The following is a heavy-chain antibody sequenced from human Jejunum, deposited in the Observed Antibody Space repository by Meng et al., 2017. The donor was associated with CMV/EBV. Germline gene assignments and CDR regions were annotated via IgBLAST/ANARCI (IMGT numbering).Heavy chain of an antibody. J-gene: IGHJ4*02. V-gene: IGHV3-66*01. CDR2: IFSDGRT. D-gene: IGHD6-13*01. CDR1: GFTVSTNY. Sequence: EVRLVESGGGLVKPGGSLRLSCAASGFTVSTNYMSWVRQAPGKGLEWVSVIFSDGRTNYADFVKGRFSISRDNSKNTLYLQMNSLRAEDTAVYYRTTFTAATGSIDYWGQGTLVTVSS. CDR3: TTFTAATGSIDY.